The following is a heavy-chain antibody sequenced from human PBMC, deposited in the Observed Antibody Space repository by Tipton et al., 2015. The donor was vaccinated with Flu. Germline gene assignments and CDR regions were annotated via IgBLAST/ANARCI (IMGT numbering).Heavy chain of an antibody. CDR2: INHSGAT. Sequence: TLSLTCAVYGGSFSGYYWTWIRQPPGKGLEWIGEINHSGATNHNPSLKSRVTISVDTSKNQFSLKVTSLTAADTAVYYCARGLRDGYNPHDAFDIWGQGTMVTVSS. V-gene: IGHV4-34*01. CDR3: ARGLRDGYNPHDAFDI. J-gene: IGHJ3*02. D-gene: IGHD5-24*01. CDR1: GGSFSGYY.